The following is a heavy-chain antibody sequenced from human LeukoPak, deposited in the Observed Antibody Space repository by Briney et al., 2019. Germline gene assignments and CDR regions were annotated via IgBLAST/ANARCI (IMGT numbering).Heavy chain of an antibody. J-gene: IGHJ4*02. Sequence: GGSLRLSCAASGFTFSTYSMNWVRQAPGKGLEWVSYIDSRGTTVYYADSVKGRFTISRDNAENSLYLQMNSLRAEDTAVYYCARSWTMAQNLDCWGQGTLVTVS. CDR1: GFTFSTYS. CDR2: IDSRGTTV. CDR3: ARSWTMAQNLDC. D-gene: IGHD4/OR15-4a*01. V-gene: IGHV3-48*01.